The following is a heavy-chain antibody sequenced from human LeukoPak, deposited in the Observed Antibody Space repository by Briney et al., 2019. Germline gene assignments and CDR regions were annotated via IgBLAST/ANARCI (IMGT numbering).Heavy chain of an antibody. CDR3: ARAWDTAMVKTVMNYYYMDV. V-gene: IGHV1-46*01. CDR1: GYTFTGYY. CDR2: INPSGGST. Sequence: ASVKVSCKASGYTFTGYYMHWVRQAPGQGLEWMGIINPSGGSTSYAQKFQGRVTMTRDTSTSTVYMELSSLRSEDTAVYYCARAWDTAMVKTVMNYYYMDVWGKGTTVTVSS. J-gene: IGHJ6*03. D-gene: IGHD5-18*01.